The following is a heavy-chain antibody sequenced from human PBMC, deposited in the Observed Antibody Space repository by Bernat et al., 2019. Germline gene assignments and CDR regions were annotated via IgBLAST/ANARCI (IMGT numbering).Heavy chain of an antibody. CDR2: IVYDGSNK. CDR3: ARDTFYCSSTSCFLRLDMDV. V-gene: IGHV3-30-3*01. J-gene: IGHJ3*01. D-gene: IGHD2-2*01. Sequence: QVQLVESGGGVVQPGRSLRLSCAASGFTFSNYAIHWVRQAPGKGLEWVAVIVYDGSNKYYADSAKGRFTISRDNSKNTLYLQMNSLRAEDTAVYYCARDTFYCSSTSCFLRLDMDVWGQGTMVTVSS. CDR1: GFTFSNYA.